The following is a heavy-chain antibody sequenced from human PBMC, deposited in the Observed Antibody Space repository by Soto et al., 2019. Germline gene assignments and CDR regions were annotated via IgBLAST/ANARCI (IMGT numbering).Heavy chain of an antibody. CDR2: ISAYNGNT. D-gene: IGHD3-10*01. J-gene: IGHJ3*02. CDR3: ARDSKGLWFGELLHAFDI. CDR1: GYTFTSYG. V-gene: IGHV1-18*01. Sequence: SVKVSCKASGYTFTSYGISWVRQAPGQGLEWMGWISAYNGNTNYARKLQGRVTMTTDTSTSTAYMELRSLRSDDTAVYYCARDSKGLWFGELLHAFDIWGQGTMVTVSS.